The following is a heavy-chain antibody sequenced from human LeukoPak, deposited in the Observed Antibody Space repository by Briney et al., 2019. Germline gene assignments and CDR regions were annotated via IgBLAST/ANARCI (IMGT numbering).Heavy chain of an antibody. CDR3: ARGLGLDY. CDR1: GGSISSYY. CDR2: IYYSGST. V-gene: IGHV4-59*01. D-gene: IGHD6-19*01. Sequence: SETLSLTCTVSGGSISSYYWSWIRQPPGKGLEWIGYIYYSGSTNYNPSLKSRVAISVDTSKNQFSLKLSSVTAADTAVYYCARGLGLDYWGQGTLVTVSS. J-gene: IGHJ4*02.